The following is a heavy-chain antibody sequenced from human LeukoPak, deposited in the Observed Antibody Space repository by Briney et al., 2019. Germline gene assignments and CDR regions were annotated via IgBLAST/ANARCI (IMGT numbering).Heavy chain of an antibody. Sequence: PGGSLRLXCAASGFTLSSYGMHWVRQAPGKGLEWVAFIRYDGSNKYYADSVKGRFTISRDNSKNTLYLQMNSLRAEDTAVYYCAKDFEGGSYYGPDYWGQGTLVTVSS. D-gene: IGHD1-26*01. CDR3: AKDFEGGSYYGPDY. CDR1: GFTLSSYG. V-gene: IGHV3-30*02. CDR2: IRYDGSNK. J-gene: IGHJ4*02.